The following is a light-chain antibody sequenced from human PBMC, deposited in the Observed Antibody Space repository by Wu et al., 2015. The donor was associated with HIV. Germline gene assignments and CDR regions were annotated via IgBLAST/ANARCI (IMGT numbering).Light chain of an antibody. CDR1: QSVSNNY. CDR2: DAS. V-gene: IGKV3D-20*01. CDR3: QQYGAIPLT. Sequence: EIVLTLSPATVSLSPGEKATLSCRASQSVSNNYVAWYQQRPGLAPRVVIFDASRRPTGIADRFSGSGSGTDFTLTINRLEPEDFAVYYCQQYGAIPLTFGGGTKVEIK. J-gene: IGKJ4*01.